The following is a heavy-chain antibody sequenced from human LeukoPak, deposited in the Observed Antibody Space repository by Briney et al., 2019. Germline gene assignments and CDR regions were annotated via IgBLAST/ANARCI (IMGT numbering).Heavy chain of an antibody. J-gene: IGHJ4*02. CDR2: ISGSGAST. CDR1: GFTFSSYA. Sequence: GGSLRLSCAASGFTFSSYAMSWVRQAPGKGLEWVSAISGSGASTYYADSVKGRFTISRDNSKNTLYLQMNSLRAGDTAVYYCANSITIFGVVIGGRLFDYWGQGTLVTVSS. D-gene: IGHD3-3*01. CDR3: ANSITIFGVVIGGRLFDY. V-gene: IGHV3-23*01.